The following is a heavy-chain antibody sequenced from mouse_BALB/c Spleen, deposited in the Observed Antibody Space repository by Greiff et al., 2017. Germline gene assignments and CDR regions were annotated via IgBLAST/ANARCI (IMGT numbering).Heavy chain of an antibody. CDR3: TRAGLGGHWYFDV. V-gene: IGHV1-69*02. D-gene: IGHD4-1*01. CDR2: IYPSDSYT. J-gene: IGHJ1*01. Sequence: QVQLQQPGAELVRPGASVKLSCKASGYTFTSYWINWVKQRPGQGLEWIGNIYPSDSYTNYNQKFKDKATLTVDKSSSTAYMQLSSPTSEDSAVYYCTRAGLGGHWYFDVWGAGTTVTVSS. CDR1: GYTFTSYW.